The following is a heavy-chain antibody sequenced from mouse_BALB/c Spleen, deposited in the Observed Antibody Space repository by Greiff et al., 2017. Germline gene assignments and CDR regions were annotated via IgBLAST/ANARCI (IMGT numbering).Heavy chain of an antibody. CDR1: GYTFTSYW. CDR3: AYGSSLGD. D-gene: IGHD1-1*01. J-gene: IGHJ2*01. Sequence: VQLQQPGAELVRPGASVKLSCKASGYTFTSYWINWVKQRPGQGLEWIGNIYPSDSYTNYNQKFKDKATLTVDKSSSTAYMQLSSPTSEDSAVYYCAYGSSLGDWGQGTTLTVSS. CDR2: IYPSDSYT. V-gene: IGHV1-69*02.